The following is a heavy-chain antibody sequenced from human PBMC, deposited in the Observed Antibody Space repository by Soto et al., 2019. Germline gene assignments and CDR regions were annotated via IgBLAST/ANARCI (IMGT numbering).Heavy chain of an antibody. V-gene: IGHV1-18*01. CDR2: ISAYNGNT. J-gene: IGHJ5*02. CDR3: ARDIFGWGFGESNWLDP. D-gene: IGHD3-10*01. Sequence: QVQLVQSGAEVKKPGASVKVSCKASGYTFTSYGISWVRQAPGQGLEWMGWISAYNGNTNYAQKFQGRVTMTTDTSTSTXYMELRSLRSDDTAVYYCARDIFGWGFGESNWLDPWGQGTLVTVSS. CDR1: GYTFTSYG.